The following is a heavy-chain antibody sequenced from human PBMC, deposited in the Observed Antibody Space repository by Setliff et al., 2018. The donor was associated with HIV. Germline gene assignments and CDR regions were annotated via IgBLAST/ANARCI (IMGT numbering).Heavy chain of an antibody. D-gene: IGHD6-13*01. CDR3: ARDAPYTSSWLYYSYYYGLDV. J-gene: IGHJ6*02. V-gene: IGHV3-7*01. CDR1: GFTFSNFW. CDR2: IKQDGSEK. Sequence: GESLKISCAASGFTFSNFWMSWVRQAPGKGLEWVANIKQDGSEKYYVGSVKGRFTISRDNANNSLYLQMNSLRAEDTALYYCARDAPYTSSWLYYSYYYGLDVLGQGTTVTVSS.